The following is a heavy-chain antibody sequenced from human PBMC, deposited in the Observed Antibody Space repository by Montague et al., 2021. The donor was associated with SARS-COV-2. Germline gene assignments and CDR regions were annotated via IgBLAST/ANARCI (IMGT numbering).Heavy chain of an antibody. D-gene: IGHD3-22*01. CDR1: GGSISSYY. CDR2: IYTSGST. CDR3: ARGALFYDSSGYYSDAFDI. J-gene: IGHJ3*02. Sequence: SQTLSLTCTVSGGSISSYYWNWIRQSAGKGLEWIRRIYTSGSTNYDPSLKSRVTMSVDTSKNQFSLKLSSVTAADTAVYYCARGALFYDSSGYYSDAFDIWGQGTMVTVSS. V-gene: IGHV4-4*07.